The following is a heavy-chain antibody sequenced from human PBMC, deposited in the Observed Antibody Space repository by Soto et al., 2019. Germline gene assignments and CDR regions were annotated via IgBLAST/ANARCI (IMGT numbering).Heavy chain of an antibody. CDR1: RFTFSSYG. V-gene: IGHV3-30*18. CDR2: ISYDGSNK. D-gene: IGHD1-26*01. CDR3: AKDVVVGATTGLGDYYYYYGMDV. J-gene: IGHJ6*02. Sequence: QVQLVESGGGVVQPGRSLRLSCAASRFTFSSYGMHWVRQAPGKGLEWVAVISYDGSNKYYADSVKGRFTISRDNSKNTLYLQMNSLRAEDTAVYYCAKDVVVGATTGLGDYYYYYGMDVWGQGTTVTVSS.